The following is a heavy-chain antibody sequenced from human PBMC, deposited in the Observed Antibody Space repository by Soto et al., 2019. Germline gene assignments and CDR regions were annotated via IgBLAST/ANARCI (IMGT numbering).Heavy chain of an antibody. V-gene: IGHV3-53*01. CDR3: ARAATSGWGFDY. CDR1: GFIFSSYE. D-gene: IGHD1-1*01. CDR2: IYSGGST. J-gene: IGHJ4*02. Sequence: GGSLRLSCAAPGFIFSSYEMNWVRQAPGKGLEWVSVIYSGGSTYYADSVKGRFTISRDNSKNTLYLQMNSLRAEDTAVYYCARAATSGWGFDYWGQGTLVTVSS.